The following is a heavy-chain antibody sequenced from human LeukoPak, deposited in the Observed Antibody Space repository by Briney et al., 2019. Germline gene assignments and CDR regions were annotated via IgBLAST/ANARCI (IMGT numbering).Heavy chain of an antibody. CDR2: ISSSSSYI. J-gene: IGHJ4*02. V-gene: IGHV3-21*01. CDR3: ASLALYDSSGYYPYSAPLNY. D-gene: IGHD3-22*01. Sequence: GGSLRLSCAASGFTFSSYSMNWVRQAPGKGLEWVASISSSSSYIYYADSVTGRFTISRDNAKNSLYLQMNSLRAEDTAVYYCASLALYDSSGYYPYSAPLNYWGQGTLVTVSS. CDR1: GFTFSSYS.